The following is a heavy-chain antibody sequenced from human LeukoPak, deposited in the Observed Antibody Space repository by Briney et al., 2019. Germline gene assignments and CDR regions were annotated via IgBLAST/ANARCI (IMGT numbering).Heavy chain of an antibody. CDR2: IYPGDSDT. V-gene: IGHV5-51*01. CDR3: AKGKSYDSSRYYSN. J-gene: IGHJ4*02. D-gene: IGHD3-22*01. Sequence: PGESLRISCKASGYSFATYWIGWVRQMPGKGLEWMGIIYPGDSDTRYSPSFQGHVTISADKSIGTAYLQWSSLKASDTAMYYCAKGKSYDSSRYYSNWGQGTPVTVSS. CDR1: GYSFATYW.